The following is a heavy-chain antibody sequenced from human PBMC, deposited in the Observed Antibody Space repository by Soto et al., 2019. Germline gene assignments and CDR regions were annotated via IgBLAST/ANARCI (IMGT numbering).Heavy chain of an antibody. CDR3: ASLDWGVDTAMEWHFDL. CDR1: GGSISSSSYY. Sequence: QLQLQESGPGLVKPSETLSLTCTVSGGSISSSSYYWGWIRQPPGKGLEWIGSIYYSGSTYYNPSLKSRVTISVDTSKNQFSLKLSSVTAADTAVYYCASLDWGVDTAMEWHFDLWGRGTLVTVSS. V-gene: IGHV4-39*01. CDR2: IYYSGST. D-gene: IGHD5-18*01. J-gene: IGHJ2*01.